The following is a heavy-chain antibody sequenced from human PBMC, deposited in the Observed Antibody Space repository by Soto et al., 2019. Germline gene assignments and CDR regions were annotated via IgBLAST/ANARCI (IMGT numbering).Heavy chain of an antibody. V-gene: IGHV5-10-1*01. D-gene: IGHD1-1*01. CDR1: GYSFTSHW. J-gene: IGHJ6*02. CDR3: ARRLSGPNEEYNAYYFYGLDV. CDR2: IDPSDSYT. Sequence: GESLKISCQGSGYSFTSHWITWVRQTPGKGLEWMRRIDPSDSYTNYSPSFQGRVTISADRSISTAFLQWSSLQASDTAIYYCARRLSGPNEEYNAYYFYGLDVWGQGTTVTVCS.